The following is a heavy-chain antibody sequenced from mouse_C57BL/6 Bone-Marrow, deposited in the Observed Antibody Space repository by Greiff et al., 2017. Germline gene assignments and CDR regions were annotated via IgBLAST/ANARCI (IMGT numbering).Heavy chain of an antibody. V-gene: IGHV1-81*01. D-gene: IGHD2-5*01. CDR1: GYTFTSYG. CDR2: IYPRSGNT. Sequence: QVQLKQSGAELARPGASVKLSCKASGYTFTSYGISWVKQRTGQGLEWIGEIYPRSGNTSYNEKFKGKATLTADKSSSTAYMELRSLTSEDSAIYVCARSGSYSNYFAWFAYWGQGTLVTVSA. CDR3: ARSGSYSNYFAWFAY. J-gene: IGHJ3*01.